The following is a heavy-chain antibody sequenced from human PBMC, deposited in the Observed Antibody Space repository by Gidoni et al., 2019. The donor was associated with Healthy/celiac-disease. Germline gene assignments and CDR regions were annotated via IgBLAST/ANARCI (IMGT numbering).Heavy chain of an antibody. V-gene: IGHV4-34*01. CDR1: GGSFSGSY. CDR3: ARGIRGPNYDILTGYYIDY. J-gene: IGHJ4*02. CDR2: INHSGST. Sequence: QVQLQQWGAGLLKPSETLSLPCAFYGGSFSGSYWGWLRQPPGKGLEWIGEINHSGSTNYNPSLKSRVTISVDTSKNQFSLKLSSVTAADTAVYYCARGIRGPNYDILTGYYIDYWGQGTLVTVSS. D-gene: IGHD3-9*01.